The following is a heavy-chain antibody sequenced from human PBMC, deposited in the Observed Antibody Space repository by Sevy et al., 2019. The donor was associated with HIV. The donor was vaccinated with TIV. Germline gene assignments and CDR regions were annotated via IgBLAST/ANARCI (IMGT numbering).Heavy chain of an antibody. Sequence: GGSLRLSCAASGFTFSSYSMNWVRQAPGKGLEWVSSISSSISYIYYADSVKDRFTISRDNAKNSLYLQMNSLRAEDTAVYYCASPLDTDMVTGYWGQGTLVTVSS. J-gene: IGHJ4*02. CDR3: ASPLDTDMVTGY. D-gene: IGHD5-18*01. CDR2: ISSSISYI. CDR1: GFTFSSYS. V-gene: IGHV3-21*01.